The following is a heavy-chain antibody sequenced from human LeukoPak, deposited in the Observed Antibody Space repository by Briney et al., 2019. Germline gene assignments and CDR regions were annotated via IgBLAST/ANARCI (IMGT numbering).Heavy chain of an antibody. J-gene: IGHJ6*03. V-gene: IGHV1-18*01. D-gene: IGHD2-2*01. CDR2: ISAYNGNT. Sequence: GASVKVSCKASGYTFTSYGISWVRQAPGQGLEWMGWISAYNGNTNYAQKLQGRVTMTTDTSTSTAYMELRSLRSDDTAVYYCARVNEDIVVVPAAMNYYYYYMGVWGKGTTVTVSS. CDR1: GYTFTSYG. CDR3: ARVNEDIVVVPAAMNYYYYYMGV.